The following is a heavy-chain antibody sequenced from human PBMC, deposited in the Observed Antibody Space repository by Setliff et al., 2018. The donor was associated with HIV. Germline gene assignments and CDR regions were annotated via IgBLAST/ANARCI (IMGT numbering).Heavy chain of an antibody. CDR1: GDSIITYY. CDR3: AREHDYSNYRRLDS. D-gene: IGHD4-4*01. V-gene: IGHV4-4*08. CDR2: IHHNGSS. Sequence: PSETLSLTCTASGDSIITYYWTWIRQPPGKGLEWIGYIHHNGSSDYTPSLRSRVTMSVDTSKNQFSLKLTSVTAADTAVYYCAREHDYSNYRRLDSWGQGILVTVSS. J-gene: IGHJ4*02.